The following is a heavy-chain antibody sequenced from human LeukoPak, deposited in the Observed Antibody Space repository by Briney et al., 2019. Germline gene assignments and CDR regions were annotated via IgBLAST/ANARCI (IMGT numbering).Heavy chain of an antibody. CDR2: INHSGST. J-gene: IGHJ4*02. V-gene: IGHV4-34*01. Sequence: SETLSLTYAFYGGSFNGYYWSWIRQPPGKGLEWIGEINHSGSTNYNPSLKSRVTISVDTSKNQFSLKLSSVTAADTAVYYCAIARGGYWGQGTLVTVSS. CDR1: GGSFNGYY. CDR3: AIARGGY. D-gene: IGHD3-16*01.